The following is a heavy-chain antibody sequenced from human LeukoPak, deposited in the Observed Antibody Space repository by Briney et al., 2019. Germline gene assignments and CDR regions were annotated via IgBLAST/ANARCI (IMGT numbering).Heavy chain of an antibody. CDR1: GYTFTGYC. V-gene: IGHV1-2*02. Sequence: ASVKVSCKASGYTFTGYCMHWVRQAPGQGLEWMGWINPNSGGTNYAQKFQGRVTMTRDTSISTAYMELSRLRSDDTAVYYCARTGTTGPYYYYYYGMDVWGQGTTVTVSS. J-gene: IGHJ6*02. CDR2: INPNSGGT. D-gene: IGHD1-1*01. CDR3: ARTGTTGPYYYYYYGMDV.